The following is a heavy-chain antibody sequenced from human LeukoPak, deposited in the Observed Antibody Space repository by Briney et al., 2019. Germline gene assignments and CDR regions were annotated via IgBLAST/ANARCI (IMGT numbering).Heavy chain of an antibody. J-gene: IGHJ6*02. Sequence: AGSLRLSCAASGFTFSSYAMSWVRQAPGKGLEWGSAISGSGGSTYYADSVKGRFTISRENSKNTMYLQMNSLRAEDTAVYYCAKYGVPAAMQYGMDVWGQGTTVTVSS. CDR3: AKYGVPAAMQYGMDV. CDR2: ISGSGGST. CDR1: GFTFSSYA. V-gene: IGHV3-23*01. D-gene: IGHD2-2*01.